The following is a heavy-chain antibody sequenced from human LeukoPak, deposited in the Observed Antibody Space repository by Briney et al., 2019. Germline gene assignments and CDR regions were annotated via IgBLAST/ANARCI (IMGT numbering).Heavy chain of an antibody. D-gene: IGHD6-19*01. CDR3: ARLNSSGWSYWFDP. CDR1: GYTFTSYD. J-gene: IGHJ5*02. Sequence: ASVKVSCKASGYTFTSYDIIWVRQATGQGLEWMGWISAYNGNTNYAQKLQGRVTMTTDTSTSTAYMELRSLRSDDTAVYYCARLNSSGWSYWFDPWGQGTLVTVSS. V-gene: IGHV1-18*01. CDR2: ISAYNGNT.